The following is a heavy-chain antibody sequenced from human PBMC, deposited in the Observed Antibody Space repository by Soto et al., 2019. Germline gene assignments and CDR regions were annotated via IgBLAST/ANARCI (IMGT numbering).Heavy chain of an antibody. V-gene: IGHV4-34*01. CDR3: ARLGGFYQSLDS. J-gene: IGHJ5*01. CDR1: GVSFSGYY. D-gene: IGHD3-22*01. Sequence: SETLSLTCAVYGVSFSGYYWSWLRQPPGKGLEWIGEINHSGSTNYNPSLKSRVTISLDTSKNQFSLKLTSVTAADTAVYYCARLGGFYQSLDSWGQGALVTVSS. CDR2: INHSGST.